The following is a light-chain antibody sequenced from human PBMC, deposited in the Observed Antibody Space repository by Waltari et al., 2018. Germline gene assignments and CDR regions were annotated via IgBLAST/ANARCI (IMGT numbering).Light chain of an antibody. CDR1: QGISTY. CDR3: LQYNSHPYS. V-gene: IGKV1-17*01. Sequence: DIQMTQSPSSLSASAGDTFTITCRASQGISTYLNWYQQKPGKAPKRLIYAASNLESGVPSRFSGSGSGTDFTLTISSLQPEDFATYYCLQYNSHPYSFGQGTKVEIK. CDR2: AAS. J-gene: IGKJ2*03.